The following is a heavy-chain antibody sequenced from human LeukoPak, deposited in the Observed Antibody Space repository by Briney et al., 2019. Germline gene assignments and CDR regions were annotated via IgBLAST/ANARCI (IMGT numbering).Heavy chain of an antibody. CDR3: TAASARAGEFDY. Sequence: PGGSLRLSCAASGFTFSKVWMSWVRQAPGKGLEWVGRIKSITDGGAADYAAPGKGRFTISRDDSENTLYLQMNSLKTEGTAVYYCTAASARAGEFDYWGQGTLVTVSS. J-gene: IGHJ4*02. V-gene: IGHV3-15*01. CDR1: GFTFSKVW. CDR2: IKSITDGGAA. D-gene: IGHD6-19*01.